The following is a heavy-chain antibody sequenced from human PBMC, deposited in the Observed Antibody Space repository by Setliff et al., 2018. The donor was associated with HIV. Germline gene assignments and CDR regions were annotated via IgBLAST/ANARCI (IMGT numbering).Heavy chain of an antibody. D-gene: IGHD3-3*01. Sequence: SETLSLTCAVSGYSIRSSYWWGWIRQPPGKGLEWIGYISTSGSTKYNPSLKSRVTILVDPSNNQFSLRLSSVTAADTAVYYCARHSDFWSEDAFDIWAQGTVVTVSS. J-gene: IGHJ3*02. V-gene: IGHV4-28*01. CDR2: ISTSGST. CDR3: ARHSDFWSEDAFDI. CDR1: GYSIRSSYW.